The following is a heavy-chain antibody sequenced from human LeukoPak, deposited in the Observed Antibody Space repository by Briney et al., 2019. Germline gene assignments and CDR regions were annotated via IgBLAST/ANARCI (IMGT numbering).Heavy chain of an antibody. CDR2: ISSSSYI. J-gene: IGHJ5*02. V-gene: IGHV3-21*01. CDR1: GFTFSSYS. Sequence: PGGSLRLSCAASGFTFSSYSMNWVRQAPGKGLEWVSSISSSSYIYYADSVKGRFTISRDNAKNSLYLQMNSLRAEDTAVYYCARGLQGSDWFDPWGQGTLVTVSS. CDR3: ARGLQGSDWFDP.